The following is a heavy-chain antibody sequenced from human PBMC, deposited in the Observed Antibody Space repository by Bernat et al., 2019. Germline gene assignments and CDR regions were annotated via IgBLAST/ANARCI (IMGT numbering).Heavy chain of an antibody. V-gene: IGHV3-72*01. CDR1: GFTFSDHY. D-gene: IGHD3-22*01. CDR2: TRNKANSYTT. CDR3: ARGPRYYYDSSGYHYFFDY. J-gene: IGHJ4*02. Sequence: VQLVESGGGVVQPGGSLRLSCAASGFTFSDHYMDWVRQAPGKGLEWVGRTRNKANSYTTEYAASVKGRFTISRDDSKKSLYLQMNSLKTEDTAVYYCARGPRYYYDSSGYHYFFDYWGQGTLVTVSS.